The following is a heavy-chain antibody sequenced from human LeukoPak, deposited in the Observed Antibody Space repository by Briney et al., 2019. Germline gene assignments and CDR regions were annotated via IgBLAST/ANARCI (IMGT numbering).Heavy chain of an antibody. CDR2: ISGSGGST. CDR1: GFTFSSYA. D-gene: IGHD5-18*01. J-gene: IGHJ4*02. CDR3: AKNGRGYSSDYFDY. Sequence: PVGSLTLSCAASGFTFSSYAMSWVRQAPGKGLEWVSAISGSGGSTYYADSVKGRFTISRDNSKNTLYLQMNTLRPEDTAVYSCAKNGRGYSSDYFDYWGQGTLVTVSS. V-gene: IGHV3-23*01.